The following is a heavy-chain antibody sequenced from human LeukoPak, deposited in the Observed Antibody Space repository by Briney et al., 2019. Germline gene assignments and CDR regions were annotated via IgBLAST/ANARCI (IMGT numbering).Heavy chain of an antibody. Sequence: SGGSLRLSCAASGVTFSYYWMHWVRQAPGKGLVWVSRINHDGSSTTYADSVKGRFTISRDNAKNTLYLQMNSLRAEDTAVYYCARAPYTTGRGYHFDYWGQGTLVTVSS. CDR3: ARAPYTTGRGYHFDY. J-gene: IGHJ4*02. V-gene: IGHV3-74*01. CDR1: GVTFSYYW. D-gene: IGHD2/OR15-2a*01. CDR2: INHDGSST.